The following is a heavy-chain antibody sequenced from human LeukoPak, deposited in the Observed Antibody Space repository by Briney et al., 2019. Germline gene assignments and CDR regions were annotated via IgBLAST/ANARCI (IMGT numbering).Heavy chain of an antibody. D-gene: IGHD1-20*01. CDR2: INPSGGST. CDR3: ASTGRPLYNWNDPRDAFDI. V-gene: IGHV1-46*01. J-gene: IGHJ3*02. Sequence: ASVKVSCKASGYTFTSYYMHWVRQAPGQGLEWMGIINPSGGSTSYAQKFQGRVTMTRDMSTSTVYMELSSPRSEDTAVYYCASTGRPLYNWNDPRDAFDIWGQGTMVTVSS. CDR1: GYTFTSYY.